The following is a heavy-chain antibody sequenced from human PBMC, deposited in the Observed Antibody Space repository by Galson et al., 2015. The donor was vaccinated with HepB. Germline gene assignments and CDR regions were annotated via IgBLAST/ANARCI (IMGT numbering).Heavy chain of an antibody. V-gene: IGHV3-74*03. J-gene: IGHJ4*02. CDR1: GFTFSSYW. D-gene: IGHD3-16*01. Sequence: SLRLSCAASGFTFSSYWIHWVRQAPGKGLVWLSGIKVDGTDIKYADSVKGRFTISRDNAKSTVDLQMNSLRAEDTAVYYCTRVLVGFWGGFDYWGQGALVTVSS. CDR2: IKVDGTDI. CDR3: TRVLVGFWGGFDY.